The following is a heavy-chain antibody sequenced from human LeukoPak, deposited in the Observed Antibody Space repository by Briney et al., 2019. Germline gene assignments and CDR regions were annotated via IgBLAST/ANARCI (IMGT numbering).Heavy chain of an antibody. CDR2: ISVYNGNT. D-gene: IGHD6-6*01. CDR3: AKKGQLGGRGAFDY. J-gene: IGHJ4*02. Sequence: ASVKVSCKASGYTFTSYGISWVRQAPGQGLEWMGWISVYNGNTNYAQKLQGRVTMTTDTSTSTAYMELRSLRSDDTAVYYCAKKGQLGGRGAFDYWGQGTLVTVSS. CDR1: GYTFTSYG. V-gene: IGHV1-18*01.